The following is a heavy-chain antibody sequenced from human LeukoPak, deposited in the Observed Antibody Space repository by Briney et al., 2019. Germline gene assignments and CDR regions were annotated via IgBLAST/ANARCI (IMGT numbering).Heavy chain of an antibody. CDR3: ARARFYGDYIWGSYRPGSYFDY. D-gene: IGHD3-16*02. Sequence: PSETLSLTCAVYGGSFSGYYWSWIRQPPGKGLEWIGEINHSGSTNYNPSLKSRVTISVDTSKNPLNLKLSSVTAADTAEYYCARARFYGDYIWGSYRPGSYFDYWGQGTLVTVSS. J-gene: IGHJ4*02. V-gene: IGHV4-34*01. CDR1: GGSFSGYY. CDR2: INHSGST.